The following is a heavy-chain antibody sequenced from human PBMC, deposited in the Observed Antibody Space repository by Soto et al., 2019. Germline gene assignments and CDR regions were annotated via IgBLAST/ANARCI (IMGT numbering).Heavy chain of an antibody. J-gene: IGHJ6*02. Sequence: SETLSLTCAVSGGSISSSNWWSWVRQPPGKGLEWIGEIYHSGSTNYNPSLKSRVTISVDKSKSQFSLKLSSVTAADTAVYYCARGYSSSWYSYYYYGMDVWGQGTTVTVSS. V-gene: IGHV4-4*02. D-gene: IGHD6-13*01. CDR2: IYHSGST. CDR1: GGSISSSNW. CDR3: ARGYSSSWYSYYYYGMDV.